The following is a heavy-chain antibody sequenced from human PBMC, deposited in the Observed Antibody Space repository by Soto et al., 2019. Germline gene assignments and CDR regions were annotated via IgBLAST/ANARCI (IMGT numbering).Heavy chain of an antibody. CDR1: GYSISSSNW. J-gene: IGHJ3*02. V-gene: IGHV4-28*01. CDR3: ARNNGVLDAFDI. CDR2: IYYSGST. D-gene: IGHD2-8*01. Sequence: QVQLQESGPGLVKPSDTLSLTCAVSGYSISSSNWWGWIRQPPGKGLGWIGYIYYSGSTYYNPSLQGRVTMSVVTSKNYFALKLSSVTAVDTGVYYCARNNGVLDAFDIWGQGTMVTVSS.